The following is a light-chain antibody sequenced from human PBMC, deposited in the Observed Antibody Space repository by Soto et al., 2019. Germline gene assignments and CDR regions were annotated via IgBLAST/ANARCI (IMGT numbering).Light chain of an antibody. CDR1: SNDVGYYNY. V-gene: IGLV2-11*01. J-gene: IGLJ1*01. Sequence: QSVLTQPRSVSGSPGQSVTISCTGTSNDVGYYNYVSWYQQHPGKAPKLMIYDVTKRPSGVPDRFSGSKSGNTASLTISGLQAEDEADYYCCSYAGSYTFVFGTGTKVTVL. CDR2: DVT. CDR3: CSYAGSYTFV.